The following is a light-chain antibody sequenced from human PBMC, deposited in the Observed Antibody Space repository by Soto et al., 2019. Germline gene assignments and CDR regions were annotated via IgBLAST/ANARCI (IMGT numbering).Light chain of an antibody. CDR2: GAS. CDR1: QSVSSSY. Sequence: EIVLTQSPGTLSLSPGERATLSCRATQSVSSSYLAWYQQKPGQAPRVLIYGASSRATGIPDRFSGHGSGTDFTLTISRLEPEDFAVSFCQQYGSSPRTLGQGTKVEIK. V-gene: IGKV3-20*01. CDR3: QQYGSSPRT. J-gene: IGKJ1*01.